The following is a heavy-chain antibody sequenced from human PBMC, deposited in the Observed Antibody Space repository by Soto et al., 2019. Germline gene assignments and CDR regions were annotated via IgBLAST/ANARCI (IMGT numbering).Heavy chain of an antibody. CDR3: GRVVGSGSHSNHYNWFDP. J-gene: IGHJ5*02. Sequence: ASVKVSCKASGYTFTNYGISWVRQAPEQGLEWMGWINVYNGNTKYAQKVQGRVTMTTDTSTSTAYMELRSLRSDDTAVYYCGRVVGSGSHSNHYNWFDPWGQGTLVTVSS. CDR2: INVYNGNT. CDR1: GYTFTNYG. D-gene: IGHD3-10*01. V-gene: IGHV1-18*01.